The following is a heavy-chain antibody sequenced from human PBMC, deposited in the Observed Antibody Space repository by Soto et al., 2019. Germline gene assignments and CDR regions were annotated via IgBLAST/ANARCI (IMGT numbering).Heavy chain of an antibody. Sequence: EVQLVESGGGLVQPGRSLRLSCAASGFTFDDYAMHWVRQAPGKGLEWVSGISWNSGSIGYADSVKGRFTISRDNAKNSLYLQMNSLRAEVTALYYCAKDLTGSSGYDFSFDYWGQGTLVTVSS. D-gene: IGHD5-12*01. CDR3: AKDLTGSSGYDFSFDY. CDR1: GFTFDDYA. J-gene: IGHJ4*02. CDR2: ISWNSGSI. V-gene: IGHV3-9*01.